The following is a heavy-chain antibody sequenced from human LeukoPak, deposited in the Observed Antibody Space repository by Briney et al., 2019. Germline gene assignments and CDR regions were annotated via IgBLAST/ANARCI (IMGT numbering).Heavy chain of an antibody. D-gene: IGHD6-6*01. J-gene: IGHJ4*02. CDR1: GFSFSGHW. CDR3: ARGPNSNWSGLDF. Sequence: GGSPRLSCSASGFSFSGHWVHWARQLPGKGLVWVSRISPTGSTTSYADSVKGRFTVSRDNAKNTLYLQVNNLRAEDTAVYYCARGPNSNWSGLDFWGQGTLLTVSS. CDR2: ISPTGSTT. V-gene: IGHV3-74*01.